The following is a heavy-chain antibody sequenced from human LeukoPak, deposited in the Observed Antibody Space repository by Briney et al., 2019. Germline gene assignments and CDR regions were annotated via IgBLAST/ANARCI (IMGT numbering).Heavy chain of an antibody. V-gene: IGHV3-53*01. J-gene: IGHJ6*03. D-gene: IGHD6-13*01. CDR3: AKEGRATSRHFFYYLEV. CDR1: GFTVSDTY. CDR2: MYAGGST. Sequence: TGGSLRLSCAASGFTVSDTYMSWVRQAPGKGLEWVSVMYAGGSTYYGDSVKGRFIISRDNSDNTLYLQMNSLKVEDTAVYYCAKEGRATSRHFFYYLEVWGKGTTVPVSS.